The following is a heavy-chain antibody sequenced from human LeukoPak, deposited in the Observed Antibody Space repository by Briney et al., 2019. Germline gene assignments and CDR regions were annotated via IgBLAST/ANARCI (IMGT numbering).Heavy chain of an antibody. CDR3: AKDVETAYVGYYYYAMDV. V-gene: IGHV3-23*01. D-gene: IGHD3-16*01. CDR1: GFSFSSYA. Sequence: GGSLRLSCAASGFSFSSYAMSWVRQAPGRGLEWVSLISGSGGSTSYADSVKGRFTISRDNSKNTLYLQMNSLRAEDTALYYCAKDVETAYVGYYYYAMDVWGQGTTVTVSS. CDR2: ISGSGGST. J-gene: IGHJ6*02.